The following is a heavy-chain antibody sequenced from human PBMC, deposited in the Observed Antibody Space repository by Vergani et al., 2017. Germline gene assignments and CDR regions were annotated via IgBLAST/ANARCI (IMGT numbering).Heavy chain of an antibody. CDR3: AKGGLQWLVYDAFDI. V-gene: IGHV3-11*05. CDR2: ISSSSSYT. D-gene: IGHD6-19*01. J-gene: IGHJ3*02. Sequence: QVQLVESGGGLVKPGGSLRLSCAASGFTFSDYYMSWIRQAPGKGLEWVSYISSSSSYTNYADSVKGRFTISRDNAKNSLYLQMNSLRAEDTALYYCAKGGLQWLVYDAFDIWGQGTMVTVSS. CDR1: GFTFSDYY.